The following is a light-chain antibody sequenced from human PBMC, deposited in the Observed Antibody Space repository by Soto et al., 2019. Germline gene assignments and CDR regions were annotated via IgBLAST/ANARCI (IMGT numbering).Light chain of an antibody. CDR3: QQYHNWPPIT. J-gene: IGKJ5*01. CDR1: QSLSSN. Sequence: EIVMTQSPATLSVSPGERATLSCRASQSLSSNLAWYQQKPGQAPRLLIYGASTRATGIPARFSGSGSGTEFTLTISSLQSEDFAVYYCQQYHNWPPITFGQGTRLDIK. V-gene: IGKV3-15*01. CDR2: GAS.